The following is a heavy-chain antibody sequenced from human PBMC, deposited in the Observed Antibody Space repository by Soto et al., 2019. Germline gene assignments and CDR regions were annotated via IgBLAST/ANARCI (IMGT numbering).Heavy chain of an antibody. Sequence: PGGALRLSCVASGFTFSSYTMSWVRQAPGKGLEWVSAISGSGGSTYYADSVKGRFTISRDNSKNTLYLQMNSLRAEDTAVYYCAKDPPIDSSSWYPTFWHDYYGMDVCGQGTTVTLS. V-gene: IGHV3-23*01. CDR1: GFTFSSYT. CDR2: ISGSGGST. J-gene: IGHJ6*02. CDR3: AKDPPIDSSSWYPTFWHDYYGMDV. D-gene: IGHD6-13*01.